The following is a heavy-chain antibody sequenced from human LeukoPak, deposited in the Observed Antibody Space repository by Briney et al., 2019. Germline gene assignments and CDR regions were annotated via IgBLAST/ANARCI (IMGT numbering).Heavy chain of an antibody. CDR1: GFTFSSYS. V-gene: IGHV3-66*01. CDR2: SYSDEST. D-gene: IGHD3-10*01. CDR3: ARAWGSGSPYYYYYMDV. J-gene: IGHJ6*03. Sequence: GGSLRLSCAASGFTFSSYSMKWVRQAPGKGLEWVSISYSDESTHYADAVKGRFTISRDNSKNTLWLQMNSLRAEDTAVYYCARAWGSGSPYYYYYMDVWGKGTTVTISS.